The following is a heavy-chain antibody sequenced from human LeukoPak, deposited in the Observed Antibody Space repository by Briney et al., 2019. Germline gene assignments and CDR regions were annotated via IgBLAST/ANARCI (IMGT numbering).Heavy chain of an antibody. CDR3: ARGFSYSSGVFDY. CDR1: GFTFSRYG. J-gene: IGHJ4*02. CDR2: ISYDGSKK. D-gene: IGHD6-19*01. Sequence: GRSLRLSCAASGFTFSRYGTHWVRQAPGKGLEWVAVISYDGSKKDYADSVKGRFTISRDNSKNTLYLQMNSLRAEDTAVYYCARGFSYSSGVFDYWGQGTLVTVSS. V-gene: IGHV3-30*03.